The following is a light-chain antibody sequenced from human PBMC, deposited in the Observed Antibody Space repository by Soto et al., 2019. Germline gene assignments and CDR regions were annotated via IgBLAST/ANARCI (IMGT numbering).Light chain of an antibody. CDR3: LLSYNDARV. CDR1: SGAVTSIHW. CDR2: DAT. V-gene: IGLV7-46*01. Sequence: QAVVTQEPSLTVSPGGTVTLTCGSNSGAVTSIHWPYWYHQSPGQAPRTLIYDATIKHSRTPARFSGSLLGGKAALTLSGAQPEDEAEYYCLLSYNDARVFGGGTKLTVL. J-gene: IGLJ2*01.